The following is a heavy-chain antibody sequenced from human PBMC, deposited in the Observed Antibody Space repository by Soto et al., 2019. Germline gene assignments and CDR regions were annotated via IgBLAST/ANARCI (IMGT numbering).Heavy chain of an antibody. CDR1: GFTFSNYA. CDR3: AKSRYADSSGEFYDF. CDR2: IGGRATSA. J-gene: IGHJ4*02. D-gene: IGHD3-22*01. Sequence: VPLLESGGGLVQPGGSLRLSCAASGFTFSNYAMSWVRQAPGKGLEWVSGIGGRATSAYYADSMKGRYAISSDKSYSKLLLHLNSLTAEDTAVYYCAKSRYADSSGEFYDFWGQGTLVSVSS. V-gene: IGHV3-23*01.